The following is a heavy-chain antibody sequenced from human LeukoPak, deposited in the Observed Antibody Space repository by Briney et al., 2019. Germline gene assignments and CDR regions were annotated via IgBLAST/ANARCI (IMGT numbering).Heavy chain of an antibody. J-gene: IGHJ4*02. CDR1: GYTFTSYG. Sequence: ASVKVSCKASGYTFTSYGISWVRQAPGQGLEWMGWINPNSGGTNYAQKFQGRVTMTRDTSISTAYMELSRLRSDDTAVYYCARAAIPRDIVVVPAAIHLDYWGQGTLVTVSS. CDR2: INPNSGGT. V-gene: IGHV1-2*02. D-gene: IGHD2-2*02. CDR3: ARAAIPRDIVVVPAAIHLDY.